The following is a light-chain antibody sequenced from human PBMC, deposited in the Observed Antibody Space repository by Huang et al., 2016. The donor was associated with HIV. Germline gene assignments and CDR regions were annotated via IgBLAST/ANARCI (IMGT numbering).Light chain of an antibody. V-gene: IGKV3-15*01. CDR3: HQYTKWPSWT. CDR2: CAS. CDR1: QSVSSN. J-gene: IGKJ1*01. Sequence: EIVMTQSPGTLTVSPGERATLSCRASQSVSSNLAWYQQKPGQPPRLLIYCASTRATGIPARCSGSGSGTEFTLTISSLQSEDFGVYYCHQYTKWPSWTFGQGTKVEIK.